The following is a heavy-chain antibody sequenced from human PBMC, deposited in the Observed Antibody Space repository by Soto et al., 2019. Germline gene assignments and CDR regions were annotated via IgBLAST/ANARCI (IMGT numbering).Heavy chain of an antibody. CDR1: VFTVVGKKY. D-gene: IGHD3-16*01. CDR3: ESCHLRQNDYDLWGQATAVNVYYG. CDR2: LYDVDGT. J-gene: IGHJ6*01. Sequence: PWLCXRLSWSASVFTVVGKKYFCCFRQAPGKGLECVSALYDVDGTYYADSVKGRFTTSADSSKTIVYLQMNGLRPDDTAVYYCESCHLRQNDYDLWGQATAVNVYYG. V-gene: IGHV3-53*01.